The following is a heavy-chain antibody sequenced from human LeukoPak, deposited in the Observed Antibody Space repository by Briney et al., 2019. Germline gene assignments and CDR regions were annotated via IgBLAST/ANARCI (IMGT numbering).Heavy chain of an antibody. CDR3: ARVGGMIAARPGDY. Sequence: GGSLRLSCAASGFTFDDYSMHWVRQAPGKGLEWVSLISWDGGSTYYADSVKGRFTISRDNAKNTLYLQMNSLRAEDTAVYYCARVGGMIAARPGDYWGQGTLVTVSS. D-gene: IGHD6-6*01. V-gene: IGHV3-43*01. J-gene: IGHJ4*02. CDR1: GFTFDDYS. CDR2: ISWDGGST.